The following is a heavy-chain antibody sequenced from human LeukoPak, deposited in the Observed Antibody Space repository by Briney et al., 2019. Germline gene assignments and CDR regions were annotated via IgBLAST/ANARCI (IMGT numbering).Heavy chain of an antibody. Sequence: GGSLRLSCAASGFTFSSYAMSWVRQAPGKGLEWVAVISYDGSNKYYADSVKGRFTISRDNSKNTLYLQMNSLRAEDTAVYYCARTEGIWFGELSYFDYWGQGTLVTVSS. CDR2: ISYDGSNK. CDR3: ARTEGIWFGELSYFDY. J-gene: IGHJ4*02. CDR1: GFTFSSYA. V-gene: IGHV3-30-3*01. D-gene: IGHD3-10*01.